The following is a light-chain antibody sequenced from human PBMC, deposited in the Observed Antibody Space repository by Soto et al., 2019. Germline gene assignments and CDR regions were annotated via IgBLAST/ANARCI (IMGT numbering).Light chain of an antibody. Sequence: DVQMTQSPSSLSAFVGDRVTITCRASQGIAPYLAWFQQKPGKVPILLIYATSTLQSGVPSRFSGSGSGTDFTLTISSLQPEDVGTYYCQKYNSAPLTFGGGTKVEIK. CDR2: ATS. CDR1: QGIAPY. CDR3: QKYNSAPLT. J-gene: IGKJ4*01. V-gene: IGKV1-27*01.